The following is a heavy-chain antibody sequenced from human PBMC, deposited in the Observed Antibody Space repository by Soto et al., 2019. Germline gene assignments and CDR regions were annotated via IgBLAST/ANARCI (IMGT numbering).Heavy chain of an antibody. D-gene: IGHD3-10*01. Sequence: SETLSLTCTVAGGSTSNYCCCWIRKHPGKGLELIGYIYYSGSTNYNPSLKSRVTISVDTSKNQFPLKLSSVTAADTAVYFCERGRARFGELQRSDYSGQRTLVIVFS. CDR2: IYYSGST. J-gene: IGHJ4*02. V-gene: IGHV4-59*01. CDR1: GGSTSNYC. CDR3: ERGRARFGELQRSDY.